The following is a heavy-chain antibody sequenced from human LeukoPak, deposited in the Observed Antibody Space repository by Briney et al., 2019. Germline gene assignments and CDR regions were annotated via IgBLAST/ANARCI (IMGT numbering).Heavy chain of an antibody. Sequence: GSLRLSFAASGFTFSIYAMSWVRQAPGKGMEWVSSISASGGSTYYADSVQGRFTISRDNSKNTLFLQMDSLRPDDTAVYYCAKDLTSYSSSFDYWGQGTLVTVSS. CDR2: ISASGGST. J-gene: IGHJ4*02. V-gene: IGHV3-23*01. CDR3: AKDLTSYSSSFDY. D-gene: IGHD6-6*01. CDR1: GFTFSIYA.